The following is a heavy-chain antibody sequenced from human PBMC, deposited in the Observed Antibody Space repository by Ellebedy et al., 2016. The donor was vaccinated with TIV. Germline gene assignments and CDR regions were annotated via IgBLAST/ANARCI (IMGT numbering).Heavy chain of an antibody. Sequence: PGGSLRLSCAASGFTFSSNWMHWVRQAPGKGLVWVSRINSDGSSTSYADSVKGRFTISRENAKNALFLQMDGLRVDDSAVYYCVGFGVFNLWGQGAPVTVSS. CDR2: INSDGSST. V-gene: IGHV3-74*01. J-gene: IGHJ5*02. D-gene: IGHD3-3*01. CDR3: VGFGVFNL. CDR1: GFTFSSNW.